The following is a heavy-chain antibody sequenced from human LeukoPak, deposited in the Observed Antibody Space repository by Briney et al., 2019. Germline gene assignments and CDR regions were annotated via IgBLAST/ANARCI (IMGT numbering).Heavy chain of an antibody. J-gene: IGHJ4*02. CDR2: IYHSGST. Sequence: SETLSLTCTVSGYSISSGYYWGWIRQPPGKGLEWIGSIYHSGSTYYNPSLKSRVTISVDTSKNQFSLKLSSVTAADTAVYYCARDHVGLRYFDYWGQGTLVTVSS. D-gene: IGHD3-16*01. CDR3: ARDHVGLRYFDY. CDR1: GYSISSGYY. V-gene: IGHV4-38-2*02.